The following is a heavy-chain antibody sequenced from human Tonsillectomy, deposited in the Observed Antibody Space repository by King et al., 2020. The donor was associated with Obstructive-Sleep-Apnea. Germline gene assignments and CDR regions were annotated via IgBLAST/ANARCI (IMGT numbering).Heavy chain of an antibody. D-gene: IGHD3-22*01. J-gene: IGHJ4*02. V-gene: IGHV3-30*04. Sequence: VQLVESGGGVVQPGRSLRLSCAASGFTFSSYAMHWVRQAPGKGLEWVAVISYGGSNKYYADSVKGRFTISRDNSKNTLYLQMNSLRAEDTAVYYCARDPFAGIVAQWGQGTLVTVSS. CDR3: ARDPFAGIVAQ. CDR1: GFTFSSYA. CDR2: ISYGGSNK.